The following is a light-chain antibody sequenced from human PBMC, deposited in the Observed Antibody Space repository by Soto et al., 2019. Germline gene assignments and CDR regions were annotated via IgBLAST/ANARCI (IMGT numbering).Light chain of an antibody. V-gene: IGKV3-11*01. J-gene: IGKJ3*01. CDR2: DAS. CDR3: QHRINWPPT. CDR1: QNVNTF. Sequence: EIVLTQSPATLSLSPGQGATLSCRASQNVNTFLAWYQQKPGQAPRLLIYDASNRATGIPARFSGSGSGIDFTRTITSREPEDFAVYYCQHRINWPPTFGPVTKVDIK.